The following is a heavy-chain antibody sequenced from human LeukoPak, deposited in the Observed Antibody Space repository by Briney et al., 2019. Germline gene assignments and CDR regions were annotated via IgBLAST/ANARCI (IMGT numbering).Heavy chain of an antibody. D-gene: IGHD3-22*01. V-gene: IGHV4-39*07. CDR1: GGSISSSGYY. CDR2: IYYSGST. J-gene: IGHJ3*02. Sequence: SETLSLTCTVSGGSISSSGYYWGWIRQPPGKGLEWIGSIYYSGSTYYNPSLKSRVTVSVDTSKNQFSLKLSSVTAADRAVYFCARDSRLDASSGSHAFDIWGQGTMVTASS. CDR3: ARDSRLDASSGSHAFDI.